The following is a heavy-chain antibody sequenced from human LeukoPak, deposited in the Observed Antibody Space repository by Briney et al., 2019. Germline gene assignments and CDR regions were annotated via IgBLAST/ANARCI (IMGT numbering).Heavy chain of an antibody. CDR3: ARRALGDLYYFDC. CDR2: ISDSGGST. J-gene: IGHJ4*02. V-gene: IGHV3-23*01. D-gene: IGHD1-26*01. CDR1: GFTFSSYV. Sequence: GGSLRLSCAASGFTFSSYVMNWVRQAPGKRLEWVSAISDSGGSTYHADSVKGRFAISRDNSKNTLYLQMNSLRAEDTAVYYCARRALGDLYYFDCWGQGTLVTVSS.